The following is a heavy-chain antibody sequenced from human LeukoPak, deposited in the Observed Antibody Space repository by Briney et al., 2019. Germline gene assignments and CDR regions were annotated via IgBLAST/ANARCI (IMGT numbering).Heavy chain of an antibody. J-gene: IGHJ6*03. CDR2: IYHSGST. D-gene: IGHD6-19*01. CDR3: ARRRTIAVAGTGSMDV. V-gene: IGHV4-38-2*02. Sequence: SETLSLTCTVSGYSISSGYYWGWIRQPPGRGLEWIGSIYHSGSTYYNPSLKSRVTISVDTSKNQFSPKLSSVTAADTAVYYCARRRTIAVAGTGSMDVWGKGTTVTISS. CDR1: GYSISSGYY.